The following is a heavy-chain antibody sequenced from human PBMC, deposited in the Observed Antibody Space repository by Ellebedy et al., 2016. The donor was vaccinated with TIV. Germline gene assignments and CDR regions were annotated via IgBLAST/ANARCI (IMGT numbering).Heavy chain of an antibody. CDR3: ARGHMDRGVTPWSY. Sequence: ASVKVSCXASGYTFTSYGISWVRQAPGQGLEWMGWISAYNGNTNYAQKLQGRVTMTTDTSTSTAYMEPRSLRSDDTAVYYCARGHMDRGVTPWSYWGQGTLVTVSS. V-gene: IGHV1-18*01. CDR1: GYTFTSYG. J-gene: IGHJ4*02. CDR2: ISAYNGNT. D-gene: IGHD3-10*01.